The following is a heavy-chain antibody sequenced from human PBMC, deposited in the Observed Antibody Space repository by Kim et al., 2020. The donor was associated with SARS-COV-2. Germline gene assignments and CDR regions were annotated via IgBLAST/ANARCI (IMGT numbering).Heavy chain of an antibody. D-gene: IGHD3-3*01. CDR1: GYSFSDYW. CDR3: ARTLSHYDFWSAYYKADGFDI. J-gene: IGHJ3*02. V-gene: IGHV5-51*01. Sequence: GESLKISCKGYGYSFSDYWIGWVRQMPGSGLEWIGIIYPGDDDTRYSPSFQGQVTISADTSISTAYLQWSSLNASDTAMYYCARTLSHYDFWSAYYKADGFDIWGQGTIVTVSS. CDR2: IYPGDDDT.